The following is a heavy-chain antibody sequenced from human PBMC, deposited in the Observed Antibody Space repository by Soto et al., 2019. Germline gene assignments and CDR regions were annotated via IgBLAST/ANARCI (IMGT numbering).Heavy chain of an antibody. Sequence: QVPVVQSGAEVKETGASVRVSCKTSGYSFTAYGISWVRQAPGQGLEWMGWISCYNGKTKYAQKVQGRVNMTTDTSTRTAYMEVRSLRSDYPAIYYCARDAPPPELRFLEWHNYDYNGMDVWGQGTTVTVSS. CDR3: ARDAPPPELRFLEWHNYDYNGMDV. V-gene: IGHV1-18*01. J-gene: IGHJ6*02. CDR1: GYSFTAYG. D-gene: IGHD3-3*01. CDR2: ISCYNGKT.